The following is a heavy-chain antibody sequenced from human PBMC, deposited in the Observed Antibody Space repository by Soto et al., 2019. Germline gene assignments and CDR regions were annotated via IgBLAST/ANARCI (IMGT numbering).Heavy chain of an antibody. CDR1: GFTFSSYA. V-gene: IGHV3-23*01. CDR3: AKRSGTMVRGVIITSWFFDY. Sequence: AGGSLRLSCAASGFTFSSYAMSWVRQAPGKGLEWVSAISGSGGSTYYADSVKGRFTISRDNSKNTLYLQMNSLRAEDTAVYYCAKRSGTMVRGVIITSWFFDYWGQGTLVTVSS. D-gene: IGHD3-10*01. J-gene: IGHJ4*02. CDR2: ISGSGGST.